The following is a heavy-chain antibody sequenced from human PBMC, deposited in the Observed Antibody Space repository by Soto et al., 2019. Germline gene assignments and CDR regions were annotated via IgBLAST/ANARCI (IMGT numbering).Heavy chain of an antibody. CDR3: ARDQGIPYCGGDCYSDWYFDL. CDR1: GYTFTNYA. V-gene: IGHV1-3*01. J-gene: IGHJ2*01. D-gene: IGHD2-21*01. Sequence: QVQLVQSGAEVKEPGASVKVSCRASGYTFTNYAIHWVRQDPGQRLEWMGWLNPGNGNTKYPQKFQGRVTITRDTSASTAYMFLSSLRSEDTAVYYCARDQGIPYCGGDCYSDWYFDLWGRGTLVTVSS. CDR2: LNPGNGNT.